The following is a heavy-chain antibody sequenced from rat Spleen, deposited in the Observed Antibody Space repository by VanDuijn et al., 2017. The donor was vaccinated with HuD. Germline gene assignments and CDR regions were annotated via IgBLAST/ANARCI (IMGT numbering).Heavy chain of an antibody. CDR1: GFSLTSFH. Sequence: QVQLKESGPGLVQPSQTLSLTCPVSGFSLTSFHVSWVRQPPGKGLEWMGVIWTGGSTAYNSLLKSRLSISRDTSKSQVFLEMNSLQTEDTATYYCVREANSPGITFDYWGQGVMVTVSS. V-gene: IGHV2-43*01. CDR3: VREANSPGITFDY. D-gene: IGHD1-4*01. CDR2: IWTGGST. J-gene: IGHJ2*01.